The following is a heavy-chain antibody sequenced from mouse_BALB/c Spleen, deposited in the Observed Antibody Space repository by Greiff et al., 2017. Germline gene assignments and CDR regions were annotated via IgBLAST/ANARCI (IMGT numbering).Heavy chain of an antibody. Sequence: QVQLQQSGPGLVAPSQSLSITCTVSGFSLTGYGVNWVRQPPGKGLEWLGMIWGDGSTDYNSALKSRLSISKDNSKSQVFLKMNSLQTDDTARYYCARDAPYGYLYAMDYWGQGTSVTVSS. D-gene: IGHD2-2*01. J-gene: IGHJ4*01. CDR1: GFSLTGYG. CDR3: ARDAPYGYLYAMDY. V-gene: IGHV2-6-7*01. CDR2: IWGDGST.